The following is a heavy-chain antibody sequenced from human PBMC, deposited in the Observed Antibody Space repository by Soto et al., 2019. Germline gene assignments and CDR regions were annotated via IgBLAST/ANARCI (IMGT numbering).Heavy chain of an antibody. D-gene: IGHD3-9*01. J-gene: IGHJ5*02. CDR1: GGSISSYY. V-gene: IGHV4-59*01. CDR2: IYYSGST. CDR3: AREMAILTARWFDP. Sequence: PSETLSLTCTVSGGSISSYYWSWIRQPPGKGLEWIGYIYYSGSTNYNPSLKSRVTISVDTSKNQFSLKLSSVTAADTAVYYCAREMAILTARWFDPWGQGTLVTVSS.